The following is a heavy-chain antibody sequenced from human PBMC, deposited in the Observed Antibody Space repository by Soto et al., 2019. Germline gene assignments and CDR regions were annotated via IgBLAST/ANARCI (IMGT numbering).Heavy chain of an antibody. V-gene: IGHV3-7*01. Sequence: PGGSLRLSCAASGFTFSSYWMSWVRQAPGKGLEWVANIKQDGSEKYYVDSVKGRFTISRDNAKNSLYLQMNSLRAEDTAVYYCARGRRTVTTYYYYMDVPGKGTTVTVSS. CDR2: IKQDGSEK. J-gene: IGHJ6*03. D-gene: IGHD4-17*01. CDR3: ARGRRTVTTYYYYMDV. CDR1: GFTFSSYW.